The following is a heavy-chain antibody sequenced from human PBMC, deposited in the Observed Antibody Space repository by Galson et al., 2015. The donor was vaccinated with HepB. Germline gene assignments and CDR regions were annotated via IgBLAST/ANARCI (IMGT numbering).Heavy chain of an antibody. J-gene: IGHJ4*01. Sequence: SLRLSCAVSGFTFSSNAMSWVRQAPGKGLEWVPAITANGASTYYADSVKGRLTISRDNSRDTLYLQMNSLSAEDTAVYFCAKAIRGLFITFGYWGQGTLVTVSS. V-gene: IGHV3-23*01. D-gene: IGHD3-10*01. CDR1: GFTFSSNA. CDR2: ITANGAST. CDR3: AKAIRGLFITFGY.